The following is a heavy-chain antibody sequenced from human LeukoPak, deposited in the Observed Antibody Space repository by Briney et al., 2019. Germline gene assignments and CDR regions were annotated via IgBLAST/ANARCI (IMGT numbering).Heavy chain of an antibody. CDR1: GFTSSGSA. CDR2: IRSKLNGYAT. D-gene: IGHD6-19*01. J-gene: IGHJ4*02. V-gene: IGHV3-73*01. Sequence: GGSLKLSCAASGFTSSGSAMHWVRQASGKGLEWVGRIRSKLNGYATVYAASVKGRFTISRDDSKNTAYLQMNSLKPEDTAMYYFTREGSGWYTDYWGQGTLVTVSS. CDR3: TREGSGWYTDY.